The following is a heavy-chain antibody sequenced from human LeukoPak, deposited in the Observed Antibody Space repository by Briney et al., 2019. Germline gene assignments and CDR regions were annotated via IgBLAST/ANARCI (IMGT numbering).Heavy chain of an antibody. CDR2: SRNSNNI. Sequence: GGSLRLSCAASGFAFSSYSMSWVRQAPGKGLEWVSYSRNSNNIYYAASVEGRFTISRDNAKNSVYLQMNSLRDEDTAVYYCARDSAYAFDIWGQGTKVTVSS. CDR1: GFAFSSYS. CDR3: ARDSAYAFDI. J-gene: IGHJ3*02. V-gene: IGHV3-48*02. D-gene: IGHD1-26*01.